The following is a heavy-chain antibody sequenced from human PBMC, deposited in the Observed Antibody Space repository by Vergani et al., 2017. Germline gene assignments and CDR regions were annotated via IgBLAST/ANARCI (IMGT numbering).Heavy chain of an antibody. CDR3: ARPGPYGGNSFDY. CDR1: GGSISSYY. D-gene: IGHD4-23*01. Sequence: QVQLQEPGPGLVKPSETLSLTCTVSGGSISSYYWSWIRQPPGKGLEWIGYIYSSGSTNYNPSLKSRVTISVDTSKNQFSLKLRSVTAADTAVYYCARPGPYGGNSFDYWGQGTLVTVSS. CDR2: IYSSGST. V-gene: IGHV4-59*01. J-gene: IGHJ4*02.